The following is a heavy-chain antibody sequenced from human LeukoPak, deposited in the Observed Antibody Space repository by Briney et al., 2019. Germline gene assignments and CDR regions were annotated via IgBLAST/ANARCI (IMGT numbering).Heavy chain of an antibody. J-gene: IGHJ6*03. CDR1: GFTVSSYG. Sequence: GGSLRLSCAASGFTVSSYGMDWVRQAPGKGLEWISYISSSGSAIFYADSVKGRFTISRDNAKNSLYLQMNSLRAEDTAVYYCAELGITMFASVGGKGTTVTIS. CDR2: ISSSGSAI. CDR3: AELGITMFASV. D-gene: IGHD3-10*02. V-gene: IGHV3-48*03.